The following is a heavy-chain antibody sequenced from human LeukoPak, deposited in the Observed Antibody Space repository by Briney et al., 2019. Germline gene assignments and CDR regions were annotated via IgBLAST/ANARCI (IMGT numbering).Heavy chain of an antibody. V-gene: IGHV4-39*01. Sequence: SETLSLTCTVSGGSISNSNYYWGWIRQPPGKGLEWIGSIYYSGITDYNPSLKSRLTISIDTSKSQFSLQLSSVTAADTAVYYCARHGSRVMATIEDSWGQGTLVIVSS. CDR3: ARHGSRVMATIEDS. D-gene: IGHD5-12*01. J-gene: IGHJ4*02. CDR2: IYYSGIT. CDR1: GGSISNSNYY.